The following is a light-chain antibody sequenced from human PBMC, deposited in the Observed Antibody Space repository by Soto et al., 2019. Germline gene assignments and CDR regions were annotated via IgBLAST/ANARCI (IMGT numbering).Light chain of an antibody. CDR1: QSVSSSY. CDR2: GAS. V-gene: IGKV3-20*01. Sequence: EIVLTQSPGTLSLSPGERATLSCRASQSVSSSYLAWYQQKPGQAPRLLIYGASSRATGIPDRFSGSGSGTDFTLTISRLEPEDFAVYYCQQYGSSPKLTVGGGTKVGIK. CDR3: QQYGSSPKLT. J-gene: IGKJ4*01.